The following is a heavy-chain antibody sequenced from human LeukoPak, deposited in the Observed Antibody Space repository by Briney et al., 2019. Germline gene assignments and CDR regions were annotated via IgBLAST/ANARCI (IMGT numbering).Heavy chain of an antibody. CDR1: GYSISSGYY. CDR3: AREGGVAGFLEWLPWYFDY. D-gene: IGHD3-3*01. J-gene: IGHJ4*02. CDR2: IYHSGST. Sequence: PSETLSLTCTVSGYSISSGYYWGWIRQPPGKGLEWIGSIYHSGSTYYNPSLKSRVTISVDTSKNQFSLKLSSVTAADTAVYYCAREGGVAGFLEWLPWYFDYWGQGTLVTVSS. V-gene: IGHV4-38-2*02.